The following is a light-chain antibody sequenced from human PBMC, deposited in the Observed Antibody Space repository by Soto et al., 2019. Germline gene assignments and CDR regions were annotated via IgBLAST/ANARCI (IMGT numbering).Light chain of an antibody. V-gene: IGLV1-44*01. CDR1: SANIGSNS. CDR3: AAWDDSLNAVV. CDR2: NNN. J-gene: IGLJ3*02. Sequence: QSVLTQPPSASGTPGQRVTISCSGSSANIGSNSVNLYQQLPGTAPKLLIYNNNQRPSGVPDRFSGSKSGTSASLAISGLQSEDEADYYCAAWDDSLNAVVFGGGTKVTVL.